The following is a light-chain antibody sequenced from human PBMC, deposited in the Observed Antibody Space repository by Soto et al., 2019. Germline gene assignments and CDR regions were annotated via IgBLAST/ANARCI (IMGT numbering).Light chain of an antibody. Sequence: EIVLTPSPATLSLSPVERATLSCRASQSVSSYLAWYQHTPGQAPRLLIYDASNRATGIPARFSGSGSGTDFTLTISSLEPEDFAVYYCQQRSNWPTFGQGTRLEIK. CDR3: QQRSNWPT. CDR2: DAS. CDR1: QSVSSY. V-gene: IGKV3-11*01. J-gene: IGKJ5*01.